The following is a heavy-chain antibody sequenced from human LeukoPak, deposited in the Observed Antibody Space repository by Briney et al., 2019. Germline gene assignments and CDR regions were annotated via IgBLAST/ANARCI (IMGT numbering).Heavy chain of an antibody. V-gene: IGHV4-30-2*01. CDR3: AGVVPAAPWYFDY. CDR1: GGSISSGGYS. CDR2: INHSGST. Sequence: SQTLSLTCAVSGGSISSGGYSWSWIRQPPGKGLEWIGEINHSGSTNYNPSLKSRVTISVDTSKNQFSLKLNSVTAADTAVYYCAGVVPAAPWYFDYWGQGTLVTVSS. D-gene: IGHD2-2*01. J-gene: IGHJ4*02.